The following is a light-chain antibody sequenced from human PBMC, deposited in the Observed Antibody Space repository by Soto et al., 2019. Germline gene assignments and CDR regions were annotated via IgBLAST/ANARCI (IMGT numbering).Light chain of an antibody. CDR2: GAS. Sequence: EIVLTQSPGILSLSPGERATLSCRASQSVSSSYLAWYQQKPGQAPRLLIYGASNRATGIPYRFSASGSKTNFSLTISRLEPEDFAVYYCQQYGSSPPYTFGQGTKLEIK. V-gene: IGKV3-20*01. CDR1: QSVSSSY. CDR3: QQYGSSPPYT. J-gene: IGKJ2*01.